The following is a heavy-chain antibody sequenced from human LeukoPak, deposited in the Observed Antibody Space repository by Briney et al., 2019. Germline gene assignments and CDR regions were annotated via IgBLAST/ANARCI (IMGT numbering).Heavy chain of an antibody. CDR2: IIPVFGTA. Sequence: SVKVSCKASGGTFSSYAISWVRQAPGQGLEWMGGIIPVFGTANYALKFQGRVTITADESTSTAYMELSSLRSEDTAVYYCARDRVVGLGIDNAFDIWGHGTMVTVSS. CDR1: GGTFSSYA. CDR3: ARDRVVGLGIDNAFDI. D-gene: IGHD2-15*01. J-gene: IGHJ3*02. V-gene: IGHV1-69*01.